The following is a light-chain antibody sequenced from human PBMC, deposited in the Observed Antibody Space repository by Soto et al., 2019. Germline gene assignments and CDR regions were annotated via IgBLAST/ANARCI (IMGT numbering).Light chain of an antibody. CDR1: QSLSSSY. J-gene: IGKJ2*01. Sequence: EIVLTQSPATLSLSPGDRATLSCRASQSLSSSYLAWYQQRPGQAPRLLIYGASSRATGIPDRFSGSRSGIDFTLTSSRLDPEVFVFYCWQQAGSWYTFGQGTKLEIK. V-gene: IGKV3-20*01. CDR2: GAS. CDR3: QQAGSWYT.